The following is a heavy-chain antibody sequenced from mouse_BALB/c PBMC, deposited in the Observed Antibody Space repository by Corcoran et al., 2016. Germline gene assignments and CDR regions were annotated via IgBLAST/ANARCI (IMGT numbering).Heavy chain of an antibody. J-gene: IGHJ4*01. CDR1: GCSFSGYY. V-gene: IGHV1-34*01. CDR2: INPYNGAN. D-gene: IGHD4-1*02. CDR3: ARLQLGFYAMDY. Sequence: EVHLQKSGPGLVKHGAPAKISCKASGCSFSGYYMLWVKQSHVKSLEWIGRINPYNGANSYNQNFKDKASLTVDKSSSTAYMELHSLTSEDSAVYYCARLQLGFYAMDYWGQGTSVTVSS.